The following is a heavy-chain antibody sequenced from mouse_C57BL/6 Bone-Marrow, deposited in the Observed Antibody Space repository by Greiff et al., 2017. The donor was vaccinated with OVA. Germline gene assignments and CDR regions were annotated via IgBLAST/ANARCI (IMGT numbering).Heavy chain of an antibody. CDR3: ARDSNYGAWFAY. CDR1: GYTFTSYW. J-gene: IGHJ3*01. Sequence: QVQLQQPGAELVMPGASVKLSCKASGYTFTSYWMHWVKQRPGQGLEWIGEIDPSDSYTKYNQKFKGKSTLTVDKSSSTAYMQLSSLTSEDSAVYYCARDSNYGAWFAYWGQGTLVTVSA. V-gene: IGHV1-69*01. CDR2: IDPSDSYT. D-gene: IGHD2-5*01.